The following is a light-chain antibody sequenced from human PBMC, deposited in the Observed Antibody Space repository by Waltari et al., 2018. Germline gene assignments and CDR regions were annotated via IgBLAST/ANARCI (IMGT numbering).Light chain of an antibody. CDR1: SLRSHY. J-gene: IGLJ2*01. Sequence: SSELTQDPAVSVALGQTVRITCHGDSLRSHYASWYQQTPGQAPVLVIYGKNNRPSGIPDRFSGSSSGNTASLTITGAQAEDEADYYCNSRDSSGNVVFGGGTKLTVL. V-gene: IGLV3-19*01. CDR2: GKN. CDR3: NSRDSSGNVV.